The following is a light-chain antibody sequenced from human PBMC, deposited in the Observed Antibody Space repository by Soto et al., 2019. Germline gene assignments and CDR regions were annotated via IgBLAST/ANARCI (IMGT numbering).Light chain of an antibody. J-gene: IGKJ1*01. V-gene: IGKV3-20*01. CDR1: QSVNSDY. CDR3: QQYGNSPQT. Sequence: EIVLTQSPDTLSLSPGERATLSCRASQSVNSDYLAWYRQKPGQAPSLLMYANSTRATGITDRFYGSGSGTDFTLTIYRLEPEDFAVYYCQQYGNSPQTFGQGTKVDIK. CDR2: ANS.